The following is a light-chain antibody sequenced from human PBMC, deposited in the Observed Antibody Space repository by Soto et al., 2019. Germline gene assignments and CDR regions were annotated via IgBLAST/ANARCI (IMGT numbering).Light chain of an antibody. CDR1: QSLTSSY. Sequence: EIVLTQSPGTLSLSPGETATLSCRASQSLTSSYLAWYQQRPGQAPSLLIYGVSSRATGIPDRFSGSGSGTDFSLTITRLETEYFALYYCQHYGYSLWTFDQGTKVEIK. V-gene: IGKV3-20*01. CDR3: QHYGYSLWT. CDR2: GVS. J-gene: IGKJ1*01.